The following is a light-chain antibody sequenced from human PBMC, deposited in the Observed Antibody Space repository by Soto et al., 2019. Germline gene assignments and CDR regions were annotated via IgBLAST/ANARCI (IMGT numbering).Light chain of an antibody. Sequence: DIQMTQCPSPLSASVGGXVTITCRASESISSYLNLYXQQPXXXTKLXXXASXSLQSGVPSRFIGSGSGKDFTLTISSLQPEYFATYYCQQSYSTLSITFGQGTRLEIK. J-gene: IGKJ5*01. CDR3: QQSYSTLSIT. V-gene: IGKV1-39*01. CDR1: ESISSY. CDR2: ASX.